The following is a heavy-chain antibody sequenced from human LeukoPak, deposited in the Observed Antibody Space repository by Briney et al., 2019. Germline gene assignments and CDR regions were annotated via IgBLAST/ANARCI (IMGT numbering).Heavy chain of an antibody. V-gene: IGHV3-66*02. CDR1: GFTVNSNY. Sequence: PGGSLRLSCAASGFTVNSNYMSWVRQAPGKGLEWVSVIYSGGSTYYADSVKGRFTISRDNSKNTLYLQMNSLRAEDTAVYYCARDYTYYDFSFPCWGQGTLVTVSS. CDR3: ARDYTYYDFSFPC. J-gene: IGHJ4*02. CDR2: IYSGGST. D-gene: IGHD3-3*01.